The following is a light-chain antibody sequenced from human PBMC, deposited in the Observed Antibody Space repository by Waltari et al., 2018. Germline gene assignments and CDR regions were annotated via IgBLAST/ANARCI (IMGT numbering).Light chain of an antibody. CDR1: RLGDKY. J-gene: IGLJ2*01. Sequence: SYELTQPPSVSVSPGQTASLTCSGDRLGDKYAYWYQQKPGQSPVRVIYQDSRRSSGVPGRFSGSNPGNTATLTISGSQAMDEADYYCQAWDSNTVVFGGGTKLTVL. V-gene: IGLV3-1*01. CDR2: QDS. CDR3: QAWDSNTVV.